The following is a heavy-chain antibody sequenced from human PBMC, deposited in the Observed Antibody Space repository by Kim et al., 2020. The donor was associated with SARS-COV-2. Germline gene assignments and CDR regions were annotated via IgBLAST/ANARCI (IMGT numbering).Heavy chain of an antibody. J-gene: IGHJ4*01. D-gene: IGHD2-2*01. CDR2: INTGSGNT. Sequence: ASVKVSCKSSGYTFTNYAIHWVRQAPGQRLEWMGWINTGSGNTTYSQIFQGRVAITRDTSANTAYMELSSLRSDDTAVYYCARDHRSCSISTCYGEAID. CDR1: GYTFTNYA. V-gene: IGHV1-3*04. CDR3: ARDHRSCSISTCYGEAID.